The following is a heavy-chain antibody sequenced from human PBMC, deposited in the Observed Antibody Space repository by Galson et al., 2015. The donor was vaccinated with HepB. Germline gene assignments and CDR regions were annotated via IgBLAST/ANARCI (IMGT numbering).Heavy chain of an antibody. CDR1: GFTFSRYV. Sequence: PLRLSCAASGFTFSRYVMHWVRQAPGKGPEWVSSISFSGGSTYYADSVKGRFTISRDYSKNTLYLQMNSLRAEDTAVYYCAKDAQRVIPATGSFDSWGQGTLVTVSS. J-gene: IGHJ5*01. CDR3: AKDAQRVIPATGSFDS. CDR2: ISFSGGST. V-gene: IGHV3-23*01. D-gene: IGHD1-1*01.